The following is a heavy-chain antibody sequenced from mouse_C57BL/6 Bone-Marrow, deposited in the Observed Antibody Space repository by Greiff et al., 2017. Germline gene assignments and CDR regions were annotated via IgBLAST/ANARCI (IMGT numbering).Heavy chain of an antibody. CDR3: TTPYCYGSSFPFDY. Sequence: VQLQQSGAELVRPGASVKLSCTASGFNIKDDYMPWVKQRPEQGLEWIGWIDPENGDTEYASKFQGKATLTADTSSNTAYLQLSSLTSEDTAVYYCTTPYCYGSSFPFDYWGQGTTLTVSS. D-gene: IGHD1-1*01. J-gene: IGHJ2*01. CDR1: GFNIKDDY. V-gene: IGHV14-4*01. CDR2: IDPENGDT.